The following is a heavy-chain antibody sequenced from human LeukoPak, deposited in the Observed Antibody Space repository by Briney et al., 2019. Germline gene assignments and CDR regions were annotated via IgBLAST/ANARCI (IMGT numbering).Heavy chain of an antibody. CDR3: ARVSLGLADY. J-gene: IGHJ4*02. V-gene: IGHV3-21*01. Sequence: GGSLRLSCAASGFTVSSNYMSWVRQAPEKGLEWVSFISSSNNYIYYADSVKGRFTISRDNAKDSLYLQMNSLRAEDTAVYYCARVSLGLADYWGQGTLVTVSS. CDR2: ISSSNNYI. CDR1: GFTVSSNY.